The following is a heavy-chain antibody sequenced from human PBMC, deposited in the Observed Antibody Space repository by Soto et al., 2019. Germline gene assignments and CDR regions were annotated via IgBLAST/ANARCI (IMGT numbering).Heavy chain of an antibody. J-gene: IGHJ5*02. CDR1: GGSFSGYY. D-gene: IGHD1-26*01. CDR2: INHSGST. CDR3: ARGPTKNWFDP. V-gene: IGHV4-34*01. Sequence: QVQLQQWGAGLLKPSETLSLTCAVYGGSFSGYYWSWIRQPPGKGLEWIGEINHSGSTNYNPSLKSRVTISVDTSKNQVSLKLSSVTAADTAVYYCARGPTKNWFDPWGQGTLVTVSS.